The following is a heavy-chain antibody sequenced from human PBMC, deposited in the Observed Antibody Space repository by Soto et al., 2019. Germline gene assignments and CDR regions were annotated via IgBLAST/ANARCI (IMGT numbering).Heavy chain of an antibody. CDR2: ISSSSSYT. CDR3: ARDKGQQRYYYGMDV. J-gene: IGHJ6*02. V-gene: IGHV3-11*05. Sequence: GGSLRLSCAASGFTFSDYYMSWIRQAPGKGLEWVSYISSSSSYTNYADSVKGRFTISRDNAKNSLYLQMNSLRAEDTAVYYCARDKGQQRYYYGMDVWGQGTTVTVSS. CDR1: GFTFSDYY. D-gene: IGHD6-13*01.